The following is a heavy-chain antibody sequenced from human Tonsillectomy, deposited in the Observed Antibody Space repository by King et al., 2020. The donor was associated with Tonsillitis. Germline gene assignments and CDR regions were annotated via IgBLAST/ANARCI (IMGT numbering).Heavy chain of an antibody. Sequence: VQLVESGAEVKKPGASVKVSCKTSGYTFTSYGIGWVRQASGQGLEWMGWISVYNGNTNYAQKFQGRVTMTTDTSTSTAYMELRSLRSDDTAMYYCARHAWFGELFLHFDYWGQGTLVTVSS. CDR3: ARHAWFGELFLHFDY. CDR2: ISVYNGNT. CDR1: GYTFTSYG. V-gene: IGHV1-18*01. D-gene: IGHD3-10*01. J-gene: IGHJ4*02.